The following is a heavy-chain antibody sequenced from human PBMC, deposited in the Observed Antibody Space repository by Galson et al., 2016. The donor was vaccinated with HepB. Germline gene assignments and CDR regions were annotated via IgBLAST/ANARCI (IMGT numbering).Heavy chain of an antibody. V-gene: IGHV5-51*01. D-gene: IGHD1-7*01. J-gene: IGHJ3*01. CDR2: IHPADSDT. CDR3: AAGELGEFNDAVHV. CDR1: GYRLTNYL. Sequence: QSGAEVKKPGESLKISCKGSGYRLTNYLIGWVRQMPGKGLEWLGIIHPADSDTRYSPSFQGQVTISAGKSISNAYLQWRSLKASETAMYYCAAGELGEFNDAVHVWGQGTMVTVAS.